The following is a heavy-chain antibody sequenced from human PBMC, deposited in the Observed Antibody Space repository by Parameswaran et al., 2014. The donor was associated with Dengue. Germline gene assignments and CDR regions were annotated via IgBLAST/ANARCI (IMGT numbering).Heavy chain of an antibody. V-gene: IGHV3-33*01. CDR2: IWYDGSNK. J-gene: IGHJ6*02. CDR3: ARDGPYCSSTSCQIYYYYYYGMDV. Sequence: WIRQPPGKGLEWVAVIWYDGSNKYYADSVKGRFTISRDNSKNTLYLQMNSLRAEDTAVYYCARDGPYCSSTSCQIYYYYYYGMDVWGQGTTVTVSS. D-gene: IGHD2-2*01.